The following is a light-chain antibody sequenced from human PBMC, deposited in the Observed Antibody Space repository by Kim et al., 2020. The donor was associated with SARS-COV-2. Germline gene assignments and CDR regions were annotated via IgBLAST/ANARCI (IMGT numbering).Light chain of an antibody. CDR2: GNS. V-gene: IGLV7-43*01. Sequence: PGGTVTLTCASRTGAVTSCYYPNWFQQKPGQAPKTLICGNSHKHSWTPARFAGFLVGGKAALTLSGVEPEDEADYYCLLYYGGAWLFGGGTQLTVL. J-gene: IGLJ3*02. CDR3: LLYYGGAWL. CDR1: TGAVTSCYY.